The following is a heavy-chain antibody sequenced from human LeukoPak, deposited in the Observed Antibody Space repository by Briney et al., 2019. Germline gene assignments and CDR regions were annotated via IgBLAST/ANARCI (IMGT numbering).Heavy chain of an antibody. CDR2: ISSSSSTI. J-gene: IGHJ4*02. CDR3: AKELVVAVAGSYYFDY. CDR1: GFTFSSYS. V-gene: IGHV3-48*01. D-gene: IGHD6-19*01. Sequence: PGGSLRLSCAASGFTFSSYSMNWVRQAPGKGLEWVSYISSSSSTIYYADSVKGRFTISRDNSKNTLYLQMNSLRAEDTAVYYCAKELVVAVAGSYYFDYWGQGTLVTVSS.